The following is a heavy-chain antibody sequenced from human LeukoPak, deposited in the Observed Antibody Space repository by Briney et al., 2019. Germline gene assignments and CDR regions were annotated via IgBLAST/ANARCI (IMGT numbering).Heavy chain of an antibody. J-gene: IGHJ4*02. V-gene: IGHV3-48*01. CDR1: GFTFSAYS. D-gene: IGHD6-19*01. CDR2: ISSSSNTI. CDR3: ARDASSGSSVGGYYFDY. Sequence: PGGTLRLSCAASGFTFSAYSMNWVRQAPGKGLEWVSYISSSSNTIYYADSVKGRFTISRDHAKNSLYLLMNSLRAEDTAVYYCARDASSGSSVGGYYFDYWGQGTLVTVSP.